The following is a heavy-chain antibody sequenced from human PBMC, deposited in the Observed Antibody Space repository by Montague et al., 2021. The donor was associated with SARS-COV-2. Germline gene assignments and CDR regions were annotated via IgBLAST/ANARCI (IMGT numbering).Heavy chain of an antibody. CDR1: GASIRNYY. D-gene: IGHD3-10*01. V-gene: IGHV4-59*01. CDR2: IFYSGST. J-gene: IGHJ3*02. CDR3: ARDDRTFGEYI. Sequence: SETLSLTCTVSGASIRNYYCSWIRQPPGKGLEWIGYIFYSGSTNYNPSLESRVTISVDTSKNQVALKLTSVTAADTAVYYCARDDRTFGEYIWGQGTMVTVSS.